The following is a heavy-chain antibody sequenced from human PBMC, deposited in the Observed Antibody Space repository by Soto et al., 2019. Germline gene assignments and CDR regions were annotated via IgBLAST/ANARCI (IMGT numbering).Heavy chain of an antibody. D-gene: IGHD3-16*02. J-gene: IGHJ3*02. CDR3: ARDSSYDYIGGSYRSDAFDI. Sequence: QVQLVQSGAEVKKPGASVKVSCKASGYTFTSYAMHWVRQAPGQRLEWMGWINAGNGNTKYSQKFQGRVTITRDTAASTAYMELSSLRSEDTAVYYCARDSSYDYIGGSYRSDAFDIWGQGTMVTVSS. CDR2: INAGNGNT. CDR1: GYTFTSYA. V-gene: IGHV1-3*01.